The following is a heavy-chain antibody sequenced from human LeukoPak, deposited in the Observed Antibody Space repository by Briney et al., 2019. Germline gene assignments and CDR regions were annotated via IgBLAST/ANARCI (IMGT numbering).Heavy chain of an antibody. J-gene: IGHJ4*02. Sequence: GGSLRLSCAASGFTFSSYAMSWVRQAPGKGLEWVSAISGSGGSTYYADSVKGRFTISRDNSKNTLYLQMNSLRAEGTAVYYCAKESEAGTTVTTLDYWGQGTLVTVSS. CDR3: AKESEAGTTVTTLDY. V-gene: IGHV3-23*01. CDR1: GFTFSSYA. CDR2: ISGSGGST. D-gene: IGHD4-17*01.